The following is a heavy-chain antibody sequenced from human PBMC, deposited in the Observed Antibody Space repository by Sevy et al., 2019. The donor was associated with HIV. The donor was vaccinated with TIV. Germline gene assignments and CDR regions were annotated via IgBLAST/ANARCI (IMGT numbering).Heavy chain of an antibody. CDR3: TRVYDNTWNGHYFDY. J-gene: IGHJ4*02. D-gene: IGHD1-1*01. V-gene: IGHV3-74*01. Sequence: GGSLRLSCAASGFTFSSYWMNWVRQAPGKGLVWVSRLSSDGSTTIYADSVKGRFTISRDNAKNTLYLQINSLRAEDTAVYYCTRVYDNTWNGHYFDYWGQGTLVTVSS. CDR2: LSSDGSTT. CDR1: GFTFSSYW.